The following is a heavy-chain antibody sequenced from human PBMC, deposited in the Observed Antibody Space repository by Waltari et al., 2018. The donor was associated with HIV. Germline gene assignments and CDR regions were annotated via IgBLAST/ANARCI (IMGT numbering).Heavy chain of an antibody. CDR3: ARGIGRITMIVVVKGDAFDI. CDR2: SNHIVST. V-gene: IGHV4-34*01. CDR1: GGSFSGYY. J-gene: IGHJ3*02. D-gene: IGHD3-22*01. Sequence: QVQLQQWGAGMLKPSETLSLTCAVYGGSFSGYYWSWIRQPQGTGMEWIWESNHIVSTNYNPSRKSRFTISVDTSKNQFSLKLSSVTAADTAVYYCARGIGRITMIVVVKGDAFDIWGQGTMVTVSS.